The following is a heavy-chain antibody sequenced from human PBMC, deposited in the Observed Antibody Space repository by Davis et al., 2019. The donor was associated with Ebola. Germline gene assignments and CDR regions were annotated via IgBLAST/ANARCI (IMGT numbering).Heavy chain of an antibody. J-gene: IGHJ3*02. CDR3: ARDAGPDAFDI. CDR2: INHSGST. CDR1: GGSFSGYY. V-gene: IGHV4-34*01. Sequence: PSETLSLTCAVYGGSFSGYYWSWIRQPPGKGLEWIGEINHSGSTNYNPSLKSRVTISVDTSKNQFSLKLSSVTAADTAVYYCARDAGPDAFDIWGQGTMVTVSS.